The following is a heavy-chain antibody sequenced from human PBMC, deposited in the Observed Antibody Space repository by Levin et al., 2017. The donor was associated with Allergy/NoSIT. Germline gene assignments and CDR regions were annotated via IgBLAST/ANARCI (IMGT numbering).Heavy chain of an antibody. CDR2: ISDDGSKK. D-gene: IGHD3-9*01. V-gene: IGHV3-30*18. Sequence: GGSLRLSCAVSGFAFSSYAMHWVRQAPGKGLEWVADISDDGSKKYYADSVKGRFTISRDNWKNTLFLQMNSLRVEDTAVYYCAKVRRELVIETDAFDIWGPGTLVTVSS. CDR1: GFAFSSYA. CDR3: AKVRRELVIETDAFDI. J-gene: IGHJ3*02.